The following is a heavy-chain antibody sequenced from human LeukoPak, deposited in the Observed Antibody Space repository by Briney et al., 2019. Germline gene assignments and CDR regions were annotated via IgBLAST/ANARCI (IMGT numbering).Heavy chain of an antibody. CDR3: ASPARRITIFGVPFDY. Sequence: GGSLRLSCVASEFTFRSYAMHWVRQAPGKVLEWVATVSYDGSNEYYADSVKGRFTISRDNSKNTLYLQMNTLRPEDTAVYYCASPARRITIFGVPFDYWGQGTLVTVSS. CDR1: EFTFRSYA. D-gene: IGHD3-3*01. CDR2: VSYDGSNE. J-gene: IGHJ4*02. V-gene: IGHV3-30-3*01.